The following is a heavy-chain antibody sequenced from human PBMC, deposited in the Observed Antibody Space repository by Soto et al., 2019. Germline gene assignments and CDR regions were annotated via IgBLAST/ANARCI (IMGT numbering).Heavy chain of an antibody. D-gene: IGHD3-3*02. CDR3: ARYSVSIKYYFDY. V-gene: IGHV4-61*01. CDR2: IYYSGST. J-gene: IGHJ4*02. CDR1: GGSVSSGSYY. Sequence: SETLSLTCTVSGGSVSSGSYYWSWIRQPPGKGLEWIGYIYYSGSTNYNPSLKSRVTISVDTSKNQFSLKLSSVTAADTAVYYCARYSVSIKYYFDYWGQGTLVTVSS.